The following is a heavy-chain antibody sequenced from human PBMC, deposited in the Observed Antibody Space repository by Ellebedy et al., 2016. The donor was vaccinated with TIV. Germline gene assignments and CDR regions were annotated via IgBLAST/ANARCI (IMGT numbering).Heavy chain of an antibody. CDR2: IKTKTDGGTA. D-gene: IGHD3-10*01. J-gene: IGHJ4*02. V-gene: IGHV3-15*01. Sequence: GESLKISCAASGFTFNNAWVRWVRQAPGKGLEWLGQIKTKTDGGTAQYAAPVKGRFTVSRDDSKNTVFLQMDSLKIEDTAIYYCTTTPRRASDSGFWGQGSLVTVSS. CDR1: GFTFNNAW. CDR3: TTTPRRASDSGF.